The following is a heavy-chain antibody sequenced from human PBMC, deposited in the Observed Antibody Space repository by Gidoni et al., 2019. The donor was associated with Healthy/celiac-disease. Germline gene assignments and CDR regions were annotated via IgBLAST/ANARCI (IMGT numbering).Heavy chain of an antibody. CDR2: IDWYDDK. Sequence: QVTLRESGPALVKPTQTLTLTCTFSGFSLSTSGMCVSWIRQPPGKALEWLALIDWYDDKYYSTSLKTRLTISKDTSKNQVFLTMTNMDPVDTATYYGARTPRYSSSWLPFDYWGQGTLVTVSS. CDR3: ARTPRYSSSWLPFDY. D-gene: IGHD6-13*01. CDR1: GFSLSTSGMC. V-gene: IGHV2-70*01. J-gene: IGHJ4*02.